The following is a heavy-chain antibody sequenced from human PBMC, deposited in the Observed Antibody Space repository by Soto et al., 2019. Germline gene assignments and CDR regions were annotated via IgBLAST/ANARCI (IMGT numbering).Heavy chain of an antibody. Sequence: SETLSLTCAVHGGSFSGYYWSRIRQPPGTGLERSGEINHSGSTNYNPSLKSRVTIPVDTSKHQFSLKLSSVTAADTAVYYCARGYDSSGYYSRAAFDIWGQGTMVTVSS. CDR2: INHSGST. J-gene: IGHJ3*02. V-gene: IGHV4-34*01. D-gene: IGHD3-22*01. CDR1: GGSFSGYY. CDR3: ARGYDSSGYYSRAAFDI.